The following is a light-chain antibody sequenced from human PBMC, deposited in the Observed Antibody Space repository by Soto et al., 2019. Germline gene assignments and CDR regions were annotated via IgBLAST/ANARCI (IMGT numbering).Light chain of an antibody. CDR1: QIISSTY. J-gene: IGKJ2*01. V-gene: IGKV3-20*01. CDR2: GAS. Sequence: IVLTQSPGTLSLSPGERATLSCRASQIISSTYLGWYQQKPGQAPRLLIYGASSRATGIPDRFSGSGSGTDFTLTISRLEPEDFAVYYCQHYGTSLYTFGQGTKLEI. CDR3: QHYGTSLYT.